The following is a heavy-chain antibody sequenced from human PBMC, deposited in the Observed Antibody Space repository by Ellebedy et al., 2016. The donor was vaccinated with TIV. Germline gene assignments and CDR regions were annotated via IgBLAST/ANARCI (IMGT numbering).Heavy chain of an antibody. V-gene: IGHV3-66*01. D-gene: IGHD2-2*01. Sequence: PGGSLRLSCAASGFTVSRNYMSRVRQAPGKGLEWVSVIYSGGNTYYADSVKGRFTISRDNSKNTLYLQMNSLRAEDTAVYYCADSTTALGHDAFDIWGQGTMVTVSS. CDR3: ADSTTALGHDAFDI. CDR2: IYSGGNT. J-gene: IGHJ3*02. CDR1: GFTVSRNY.